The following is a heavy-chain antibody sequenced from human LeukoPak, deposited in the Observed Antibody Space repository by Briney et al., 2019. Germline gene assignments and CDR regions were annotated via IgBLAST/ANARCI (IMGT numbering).Heavy chain of an antibody. Sequence: ASVKVSCKSSGYTFTSYGISWVRQAPGQGLEWMGWISAYNGNTNYAQKLQGRVTMTTDTSTSTAYMELRSLRSDDTAVYYCARDPPYFPYFDWFSLTDAFDIWGQGTMVTVSS. CDR2: ISAYNGNT. CDR3: ARDPPYFPYFDWFSLTDAFDI. V-gene: IGHV1-18*01. D-gene: IGHD3-9*01. CDR1: GYTFTSYG. J-gene: IGHJ3*02.